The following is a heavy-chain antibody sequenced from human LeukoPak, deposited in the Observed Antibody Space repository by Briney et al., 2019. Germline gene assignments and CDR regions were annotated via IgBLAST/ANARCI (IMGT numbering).Heavy chain of an antibody. J-gene: IGHJ6*03. Sequence: ASVKVSCKASGYTFTSYDINWVRQAPGQGLEWMGRIIPILGIANYAQKFQGRVTITADKSTSTAYMELSSLRSEDTAVYYCARDLSVAGTLYYYYYMDVWGKGTTVTVSS. V-gene: IGHV1-69*04. CDR3: ARDLSVAGTLYYYYYMDV. CDR2: IIPILGIA. D-gene: IGHD6-19*01. CDR1: GYTFTSYD.